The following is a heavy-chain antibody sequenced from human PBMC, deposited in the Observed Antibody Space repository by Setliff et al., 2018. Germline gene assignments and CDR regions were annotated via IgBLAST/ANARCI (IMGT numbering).Heavy chain of an antibody. CDR1: GDSISGDY. CDR3: ARFYGDYQFDY. D-gene: IGHD4-17*01. CDR2: IHYSGST. V-gene: IGHV4-59*08. J-gene: IGHJ4*02. Sequence: PSETLSLTCTVSGDSISGDYWSWIRQPPGKGLEWIGFIHYSGSTNYNPSLKSRVTISFNTSKNQFSLKLSSVTAADTAVYYCARFYGDYQFDYWGQGTLVTVSS.